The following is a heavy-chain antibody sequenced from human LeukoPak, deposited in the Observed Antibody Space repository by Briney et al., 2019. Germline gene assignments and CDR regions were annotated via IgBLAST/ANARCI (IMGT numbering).Heavy chain of an antibody. CDR1: GYTFTGYY. CDR2: INPNSGST. V-gene: IGHV1-2*02. Sequence: ASVKVSCKASGYTFTGYYMHWVRQAPGQGLEWMGWINPNSGSTNYAQKFQGRVTMTRDTSISTAYMELSRLRSDDTAVYYCARVGYYYDSSGYYGMGYYYMDVWGKGTTVTVSS. CDR3: ARVGYYYDSSGYYGMGYYYMDV. J-gene: IGHJ6*03. D-gene: IGHD3-22*01.